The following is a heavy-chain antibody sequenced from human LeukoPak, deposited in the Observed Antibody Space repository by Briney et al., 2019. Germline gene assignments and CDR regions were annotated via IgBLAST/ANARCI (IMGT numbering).Heavy chain of an antibody. J-gene: IGHJ4*02. Sequence: ETLSLTCTVSGGSISSYYWSWVRQAPGKGLEWVSAISGSGGSTYYADSVKGRFTISRDNSKNTLYLQMNSLRAEDTAVYYCAKDSRYDFWSGYYRYWGQGTLVTVSS. V-gene: IGHV3-23*01. CDR3: AKDSRYDFWSGYYRY. CDR1: GGSISSYY. D-gene: IGHD3-3*01. CDR2: ISGSGGST.